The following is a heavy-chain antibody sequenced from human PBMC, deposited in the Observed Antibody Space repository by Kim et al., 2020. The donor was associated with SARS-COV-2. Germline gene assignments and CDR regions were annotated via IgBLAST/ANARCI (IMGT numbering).Heavy chain of an antibody. D-gene: IGHD4-17*01. J-gene: IGHJ2*01. V-gene: IGHV3-30*04. CDR3: ARQIEYGRWYFDL. CDR2: ISSDESHK. Sequence: GGSLRLSCAASGFTFSSYAVHWVRQAPGKGLEWVAVISSDESHKYYADSMKGRFTISRDNSKNTLYLQMNSLRAEDTAIYYCARQIEYGRWYFDLWGRGNLVTVSS. CDR1: GFTFSSYA.